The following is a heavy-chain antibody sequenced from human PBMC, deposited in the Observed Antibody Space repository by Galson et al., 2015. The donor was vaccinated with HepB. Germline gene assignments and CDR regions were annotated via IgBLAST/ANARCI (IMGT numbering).Heavy chain of an antibody. CDR2: ISSSSSYI. D-gene: IGHD3-22*01. Sequence: SLRLSCAASGFTFSSYSMNWVRQAPGKGLEWVPSISSSSSYIYYADSVKGRFTISRDNAKNSLYLQMNSLRAEDTAVYYCARDAYYYDGSGYYYWGQGTLVTVSS. CDR1: GFTFSSYS. J-gene: IGHJ4*02. V-gene: IGHV3-21*01. CDR3: ARDAYYYDGSGYYY.